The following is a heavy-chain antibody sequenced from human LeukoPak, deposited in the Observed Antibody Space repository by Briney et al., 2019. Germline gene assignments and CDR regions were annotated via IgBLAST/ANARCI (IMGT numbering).Heavy chain of an antibody. J-gene: IGHJ6*02. CDR1: GYAFSSFE. D-gene: IGHD2/OR15-2a*01. V-gene: IGHV1-8*01. CDR3: ARGVIMDV. CDR2: MDPDTGNT. Sequence: ASVKVSCKASGYAFSSFEINWVRQAPGQGLEWMGWMDPDTGNTGFAQNFQGRITMTRTTSITTAYMELSSLRSEDTAVYYCARGVIMDVWGQGTTVTVSS.